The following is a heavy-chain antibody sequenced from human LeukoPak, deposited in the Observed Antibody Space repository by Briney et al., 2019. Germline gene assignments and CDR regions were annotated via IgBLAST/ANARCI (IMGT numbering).Heavy chain of an antibody. D-gene: IGHD4-23*01. CDR1: GFTFSGYA. Sequence: GGTLRLSCSASGFTFSGYAMHWVRQAPGKGLEWVAVISYDGTDKSYADSVKGRFTISRDNSKSTLYQQMNSLRPADTAVYYCAKDRWTGSYYFDFWGQGALLTVSS. V-gene: IGHV3-30*04. CDR2: ISYDGTDK. CDR3: AKDRWTGSYYFDF. J-gene: IGHJ4*02.